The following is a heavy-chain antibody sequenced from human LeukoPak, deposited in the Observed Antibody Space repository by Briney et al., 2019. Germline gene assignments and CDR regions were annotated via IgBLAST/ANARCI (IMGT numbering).Heavy chain of an antibody. CDR3: TRLPVSRAHFDT. V-gene: IGHV5-51*01. CDR1: GYSFTDFW. Sequence: GESLKSSCTGSGYSFTDFWIGWVRQMPGEGLEWMGMIYPSDTDTKYSPSLQGQVSISADESTSTAYLHCNTLKASDSAIQYCTRLPVSRAHFDTWGRGTLVTVSS. D-gene: IGHD1-26*01. CDR2: IYPSDTDT. J-gene: IGHJ4*02.